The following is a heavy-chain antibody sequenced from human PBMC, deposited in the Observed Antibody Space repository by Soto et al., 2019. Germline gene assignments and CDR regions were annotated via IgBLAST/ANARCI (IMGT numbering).Heavy chain of an antibody. CDR2: INGGNGNT. CDR1: GNTVPNYA. CDR3: ARGIRESPPFDI. D-gene: IGHD3-10*01. Sequence: ASVKVSCKASGNTVPNYAIHWVRQAPGQRLEWMGWINGGNGNTDYSENFQGRVTITRDTSTSTAYMELSSLRSEGTAVYYCARGIRESPPFDIWGQGTMVTVSS. J-gene: IGHJ3*02. V-gene: IGHV1-3*01.